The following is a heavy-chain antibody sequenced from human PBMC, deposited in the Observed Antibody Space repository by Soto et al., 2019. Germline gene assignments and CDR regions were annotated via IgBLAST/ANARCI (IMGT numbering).Heavy chain of an antibody. J-gene: IGHJ5*02. CDR3: ASRPSGSGFDP. CDR1: GGSISSGGYS. CDR2: INHSGST. D-gene: IGHD1-26*01. V-gene: IGHV4-30-2*01. Sequence: PSETLSLTCAVSGGSISSGGYSWIWIRQPPGKGLEWIGYINHSGSTYYSPSLKSRVTISVDRSKNQFSLKLSSVTAADTAVYYCASRPSGSGFDPWGQGTLVTVS.